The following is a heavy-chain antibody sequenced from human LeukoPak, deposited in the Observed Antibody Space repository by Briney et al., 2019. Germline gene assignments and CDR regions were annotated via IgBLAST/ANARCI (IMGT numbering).Heavy chain of an antibody. V-gene: IGHV4-31*03. Sequence: PQTLSLTCTVSGGSISSGGYYWSWIRQHPGKGLEWIGYIYYSGSTYYNPSLKSRVTISVDTSKNQFSLKLSSVTAADTAVYYCARRVGATSRYFGYWGQGTLVTVSS. CDR1: GGSISSGGYY. CDR3: ARRVGATSRYFGY. J-gene: IGHJ4*02. CDR2: IYYSGST. D-gene: IGHD1-26*01.